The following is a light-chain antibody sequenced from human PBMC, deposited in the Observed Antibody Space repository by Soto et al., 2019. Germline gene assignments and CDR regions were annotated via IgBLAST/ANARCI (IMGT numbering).Light chain of an antibody. CDR2: KAS. J-gene: IGKJ1*01. CDR1: QSINNW. Sequence: DIQMTQSPSTLSASVGDRVTITCRASQSINNWLAWYQQKPGKAPKLLIYKASSLASGVPSRFSGSGSGTEFTLTISSLQPDDFATYYCQQYDTLWTFGQGTKVEIK. CDR3: QQYDTLWT. V-gene: IGKV1-5*03.